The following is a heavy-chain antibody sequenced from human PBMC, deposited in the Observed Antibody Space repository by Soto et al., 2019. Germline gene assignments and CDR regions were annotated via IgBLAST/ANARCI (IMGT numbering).Heavy chain of an antibody. CDR3: ARDPYHVLMVNAPNLYGMDV. Sequence: VASVKVSCKASGYTLTTYDISWVRQAPGQGLEWMGRISTYNGNTNYPQSLQGRLTMTTDTSTTTAYMELRNLRSDDTAVYYCARDPYHVLMVNAPNLYGMDVWGQGSTVTVSS. CDR2: ISTYNGNT. CDR1: GYTLTTYD. D-gene: IGHD2-8*01. J-gene: IGHJ6*02. V-gene: IGHV1-18*01.